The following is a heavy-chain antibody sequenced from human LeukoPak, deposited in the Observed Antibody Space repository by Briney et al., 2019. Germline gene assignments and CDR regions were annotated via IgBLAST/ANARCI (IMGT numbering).Heavy chain of an antibody. CDR2: IHGDDDK. D-gene: IGHD1-1*01. V-gene: IGHV2-5*02. J-gene: IGHJ4*02. CDR1: GFSVTTTEVG. CDR3: AHSLSIVAVISNDSYFDS. Sequence: SGPPLLKPTQTLTLTCTFSGFSVTTTEVGVGWIRQPPGKALEWLALIHGDDDKRYSPSLKHRITITKDASKSQVFLTMTNMDPVDTATYFCAHSLSIVAVISNDSYFDSWGQGTPVTVSS.